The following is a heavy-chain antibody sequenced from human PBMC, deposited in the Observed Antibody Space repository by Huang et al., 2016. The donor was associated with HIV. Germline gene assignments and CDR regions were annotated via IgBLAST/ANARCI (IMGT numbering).Heavy chain of an antibody. V-gene: IGHV1-8*01. Sequence: QVQLVQSGAEVKKPGASVKVSCKASGYTFSNYDINWVRQAPGQGLGWMGWMNPNSGNTGYAWKCQGRVTMTRSTSISTAYMELSRLRFEDTAVYYCATLPPVNYGRSGGRVRDYWGQGSLVTVSS. J-gene: IGHJ4*02. CDR2: MNPNSGNT. CDR3: ATLPPVNYGRSGGRVRDY. D-gene: IGHD2-15*01. CDR1: GYTFSNYD.